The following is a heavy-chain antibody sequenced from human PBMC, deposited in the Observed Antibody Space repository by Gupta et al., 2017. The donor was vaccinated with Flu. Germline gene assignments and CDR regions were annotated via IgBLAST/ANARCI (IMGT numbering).Heavy chain of an antibody. Sequence: VQLVESGGGLVQPGGSLRLPCAASGFTFSSYCMLWVRQAPGKGLVWVSRINSDGSSTSYADSVKGRFTISRDNAKNTLYLQMNSLRAEDTAVYYCARGPSRPGGGSSWGLDYWGQGTLVTVSS. V-gene: IGHV3-74*01. CDR1: GFTFSSYC. J-gene: IGHJ4*02. D-gene: IGHD2-15*01. CDR2: INSDGSST. CDR3: ARGPSRPGGGSSWGLDY.